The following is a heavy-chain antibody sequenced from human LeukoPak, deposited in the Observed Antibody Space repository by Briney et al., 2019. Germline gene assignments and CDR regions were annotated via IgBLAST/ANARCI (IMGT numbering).Heavy chain of an antibody. CDR3: ARSLSSSWDHWVRYFDL. V-gene: IGHV1-18*01. CDR1: GYTFTSYG. Sequence: GAPVKVSCKASGYTFTSYGISWVRQAPGQGLEWMGWISAYNGNTNYAQKLQGRVTMTTDTSTSTAYMELRSLRSDDTAVYYCARSLSSSWDHWVRYFDLWGRGTLVTVSS. J-gene: IGHJ2*01. CDR2: ISAYNGNT. D-gene: IGHD6-13*01.